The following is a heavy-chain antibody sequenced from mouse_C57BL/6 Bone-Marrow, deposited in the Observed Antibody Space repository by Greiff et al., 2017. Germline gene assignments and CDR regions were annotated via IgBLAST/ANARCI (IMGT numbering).Heavy chain of an antibody. J-gene: IGHJ4*01. Sequence: EVQVVESGGGLVQPGGSMKLSCVASGFTFSNYWMNWVRQSPEKGLEWVAQIRLKSDNYATHYAESVKGRFTISRDDSKSSVYLQMNNLRAEDTGIYYCTGGNSSLYYYAMDYWGQGTSVTVSS. CDR2: IRLKSDNYAT. CDR1: GFTFSNYW. D-gene: IGHD2-1*01. CDR3: TGGNSSLYYYAMDY. V-gene: IGHV6-3*01.